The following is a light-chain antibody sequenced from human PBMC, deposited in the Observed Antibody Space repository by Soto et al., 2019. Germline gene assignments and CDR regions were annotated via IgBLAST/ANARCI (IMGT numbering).Light chain of an antibody. Sequence: EIVLTQSPGTLSLSPGERATLSCRARQSVSGSYLAWYQQKPGQSPRLLIYDASGRATGIPDRFSGSGSGTDFTLTISRLEPEDFAVYYCQQYANRPWTFGQGTKVESK. CDR3: QQYANRPWT. J-gene: IGKJ1*01. CDR2: DAS. CDR1: QSVSGSY. V-gene: IGKV3-20*01.